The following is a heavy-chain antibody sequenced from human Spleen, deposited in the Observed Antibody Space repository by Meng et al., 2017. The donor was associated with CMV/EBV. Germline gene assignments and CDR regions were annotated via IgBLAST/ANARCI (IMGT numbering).Heavy chain of an antibody. CDR3: AGPDHMGSSRHDPFDI. D-gene: IGHD1-14*01. CDR2: ISYTGYI. CDR1: GASIRSNY. V-gene: IGHV4-59*01. Sequence: SETLSLTCTASGASIRSNYWSWSRRPPGKGLEYIGSISYTGYIEYNPSLKGRVTISLDTSRNRFSLKLTSVTAADTAMYFCAGPDHMGSSRHDPFDIWGQGTLVTVSS. J-gene: IGHJ3*02.